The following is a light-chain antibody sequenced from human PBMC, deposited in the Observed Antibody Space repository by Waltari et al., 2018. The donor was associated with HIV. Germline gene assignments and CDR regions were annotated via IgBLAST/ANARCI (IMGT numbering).Light chain of an antibody. CDR3: QAWGSTTSGV. CDR1: ELGDKY. CDR2: QDN. J-gene: IGLJ3*02. Sequence: SYEVTQPPSVAVSPGQTATIPCSGYELGDKYTCWYQQKPGQSPLLVIYQDNKRPYGIPERFSGSSSGHTATLTISGTLPMDEADYYCQAWGSTTSGVFGRGTRLTVL. V-gene: IGLV3-1*01.